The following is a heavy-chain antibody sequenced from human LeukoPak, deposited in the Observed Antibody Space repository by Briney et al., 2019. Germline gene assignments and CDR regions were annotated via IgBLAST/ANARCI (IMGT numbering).Heavy chain of an antibody. Sequence: ASVKVSCKASGYTFTGYYMHWVRHAPGQGLEWMGWINPNSGGTNYAQKFQGRVTMTRDTSISTAYMELSRLRSDDTAVHYCARDFPGYYDSSGSGIWGQGTMVTVSS. J-gene: IGHJ3*02. D-gene: IGHD3-22*01. CDR1: GYTFTGYY. V-gene: IGHV1-2*02. CDR3: ARDFPGYYDSSGSGI. CDR2: INPNSGGT.